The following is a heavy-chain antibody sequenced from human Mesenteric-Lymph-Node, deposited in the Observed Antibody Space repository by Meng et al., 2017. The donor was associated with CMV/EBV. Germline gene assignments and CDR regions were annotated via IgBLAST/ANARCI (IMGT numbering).Heavy chain of an antibody. Sequence: SETLSLTCTVSGGSVSSGSYYWSWIRQPPGKGLEWIGYIYYSGSTNYNPSLKSRVTISVDTSTNQFSLNLSSVTAADTAVYYCARDLYSNYVEGFDPWGQGTLVTVSS. CDR2: IYYSGST. J-gene: IGHJ5*02. CDR1: GGSVSSGSYY. V-gene: IGHV4-61*01. D-gene: IGHD4-11*01. CDR3: ARDLYSNYVEGFDP.